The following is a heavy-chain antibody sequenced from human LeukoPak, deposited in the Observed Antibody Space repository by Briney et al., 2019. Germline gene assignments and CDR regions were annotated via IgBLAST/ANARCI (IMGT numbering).Heavy chain of an antibody. CDR2: IYYSGST. J-gene: IGHJ5*02. CDR3: ARGPKNSGSSFDP. D-gene: IGHD1-7*01. Sequence: SETLSLTCSVSGDSVSRSDSYWDWIRQPPGKGLEWIGYIYYSGSTYYNPSLKSRINISVDTSKNQFSLKLSSVTAADTAVYYCARGPKNSGSSFDPWGQGTLVTVSS. V-gene: IGHV4-30-4*08. CDR1: GDSVSRSDSY.